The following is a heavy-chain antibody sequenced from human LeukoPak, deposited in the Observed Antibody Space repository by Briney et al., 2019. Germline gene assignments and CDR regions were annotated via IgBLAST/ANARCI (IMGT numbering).Heavy chain of an antibody. CDR1: GYTFTGYY. CDR3: ARGSIAARPTVVDV. CDR2: INPNSGGT. V-gene: IGHV1-2*02. Sequence: ASVKVSCKASGYTFTGYYMHWVRQAPGQGLEWMGWINPNSGGTNYAQKFQGRVTITADKSTSTAYMELSSPRSEDTAVYYCARGSIAARPTVVDVWGQGTTVTVSS. D-gene: IGHD6-6*01. J-gene: IGHJ6*02.